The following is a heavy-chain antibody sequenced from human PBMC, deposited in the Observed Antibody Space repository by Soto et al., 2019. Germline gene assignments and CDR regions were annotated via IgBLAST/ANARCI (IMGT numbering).Heavy chain of an antibody. CDR3: ANDKGIAVAVFDY. D-gene: IGHD6-19*01. J-gene: IGHJ4*02. Sequence: QVQLQESGPGLVKPSETLSLTCTVSGGSVTSGSYYWSWIRQPPGKGLEWIGYIYDSGSTKYNPSLKSRVTISIATSKKQISLRLSSVTAADTAVYYCANDKGIAVAVFDYWGQGTLVTVSS. CDR1: GGSVTSGSYY. CDR2: IYDSGST. V-gene: IGHV4-61*01.